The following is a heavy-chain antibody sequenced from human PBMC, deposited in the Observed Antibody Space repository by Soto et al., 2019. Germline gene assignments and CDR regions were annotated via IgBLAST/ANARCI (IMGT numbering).Heavy chain of an antibody. J-gene: IGHJ6*03. CDR3: AKTGWFGDPAPRHFYYYYYYMDV. CDR2: ISYDGSNK. D-gene: IGHD3-10*01. V-gene: IGHV3-30*18. CDR1: GFTFSSYG. Sequence: GGSLRLSCAASGFTFSSYGMHWVRQAPGKGLEWVAVISYDGSNKYYADSVKGRFTISRDNSKNTLYLQMNSLRAEDTAVYYCAKTGWFGDPAPRHFYYYYYYMDVWGKGTTVTVSS.